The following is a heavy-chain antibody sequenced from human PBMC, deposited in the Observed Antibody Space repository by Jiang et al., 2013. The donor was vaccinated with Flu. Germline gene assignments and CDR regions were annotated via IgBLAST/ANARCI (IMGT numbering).Heavy chain of an antibody. J-gene: IGHJ4*02. Sequence: WVATGPSDKGLKWIGMESSAYNGNTNYAQKLQGRVTMTTDTSTSTAYMELRSLRSDDTAVYYCARGYCSGGSCYSEGSDYWGQGTLVTVSS. CDR3: ARGYCSGGSCYSEGSDY. V-gene: IGHV1-18*01. D-gene: IGHD2-15*01. CDR2: SSAYNGNT.